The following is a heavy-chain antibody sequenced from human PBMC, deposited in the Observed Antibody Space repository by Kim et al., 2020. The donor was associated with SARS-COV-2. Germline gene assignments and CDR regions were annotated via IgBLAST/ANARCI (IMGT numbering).Heavy chain of an antibody. CDR1: GGTFSSYA. V-gene: IGHV1-69*13. CDR3: AREITMVRVRPNLAYYYYGMDV. J-gene: IGHJ6*02. Sequence: SVKVSCKASGGTFSSYAISWVRQAPGQGLEWMGGIIPIFGTANYAQKFQGRVTITADESTSTAYMELSSLRSEDTAVYYCAREITMVRVRPNLAYYYYGMDVWGQGTTVTVSS. CDR2: IIPIFGTA. D-gene: IGHD3-10*01.